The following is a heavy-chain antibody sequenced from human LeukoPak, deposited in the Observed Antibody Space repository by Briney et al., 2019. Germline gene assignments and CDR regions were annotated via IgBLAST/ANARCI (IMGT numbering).Heavy chain of an antibody. V-gene: IGHV4-34*01. CDR1: GGSFSGYY. CDR3: ARGIVVVPAAHYYFDY. Sequence: SETLSLTCAVYGGSFSGYYWSWIRQPPGKGLEWIGEINHSGSTNYNPSLKSRVTISVDTSKNQFSLKLSSVTAADTAVYHCARGIVVVPAAHYYFDYWGQGTLVTVSS. CDR2: INHSGST. D-gene: IGHD2-2*01. J-gene: IGHJ4*02.